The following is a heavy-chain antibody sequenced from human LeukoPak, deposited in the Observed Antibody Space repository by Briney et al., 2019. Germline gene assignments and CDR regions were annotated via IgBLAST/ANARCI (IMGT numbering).Heavy chain of an antibody. CDR3: ARNVLSGTDVDY. J-gene: IGHJ4*02. Sequence: PGGSLRLSSAASGFTFSSYAMSWVRQAPGKGLEWVSVIYSGGSTYYADSVKGRFTISRDNSKNTLYLQMNSLRAEDTAVYYCARNVLSGTDVDYWGQGTLVTVSS. CDR2: IYSGGST. CDR1: GFTFSSYA. V-gene: IGHV3-53*01. D-gene: IGHD1-7*01.